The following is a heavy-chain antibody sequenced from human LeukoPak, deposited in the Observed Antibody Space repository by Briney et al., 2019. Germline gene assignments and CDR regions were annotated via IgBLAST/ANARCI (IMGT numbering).Heavy chain of an antibody. CDR1: GFTFSTYS. CDR3: ARDYCDVLTSRRKGVLEA. D-gene: IGHD3-9*01. CDR2: ISSRSSNI. V-gene: IGHV3-48*02. J-gene: IGHJ5*02. Sequence: GGSLRLSCVASGFTFSTYSMDWVRQAPGRGLEWVSHISSRSSNIYFADSVKGRFTISRDNVKNSLYLQMNSLRDEDTAVYYCARDYCDVLTSRRKGVLEAWGQGTLVIVSS.